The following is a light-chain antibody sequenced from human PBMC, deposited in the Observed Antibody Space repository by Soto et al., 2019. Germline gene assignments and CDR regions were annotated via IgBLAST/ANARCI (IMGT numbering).Light chain of an antibody. J-gene: IGKJ3*01. CDR3: QKYSSVPV. CDR1: QDIRNF. CDR2: AAS. Sequence: DIPMTQSPTSLSASVGDRVTITCRASQDIRNFVAWYQQKPGKAPKLLIYAASTLQSGVPSRFSGSGAGTDFNLTINSLQPEDVATYSCQKYSSVPVFGPGTKVEIK. V-gene: IGKV1-27*01.